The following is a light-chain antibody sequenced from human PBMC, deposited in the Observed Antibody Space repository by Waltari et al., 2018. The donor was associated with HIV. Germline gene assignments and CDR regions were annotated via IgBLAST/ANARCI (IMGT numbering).Light chain of an antibody. CDR3: AAWDDSLSGRV. V-gene: IGLV1-47*01. Sequence: QSVLTQPPSGSGTPGQRVTISCSGSSSNVGSNYVYWYQQLPGTAPKLLIYRNNQLPSGVPDRFSGSKAGTSASLAISGLRSEDEADYYCAAWDDSLSGRVFGGGTKLTVL. CDR1: SSNVGSNY. CDR2: RNN. J-gene: IGLJ3*02.